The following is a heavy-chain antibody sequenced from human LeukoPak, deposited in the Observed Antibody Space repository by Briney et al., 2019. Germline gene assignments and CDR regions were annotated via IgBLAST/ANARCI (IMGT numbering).Heavy chain of an antibody. D-gene: IGHD3-22*01. CDR1: GYTFTGYY. J-gene: IGHJ3*02. CDR2: INPNSGGT. V-gene: IGHV1-2*02. Sequence: ASVKVSCKASGYTFTGYYMHWVRQAPGQGFEWMGWINPNSGGTNYAQKFQGRVTVTRDTSISTAYMELSRLRSDDTAVYYCARGRKYYDTSGYHAFDIWGQGTMVTVSS. CDR3: ARGRKYYDTSGYHAFDI.